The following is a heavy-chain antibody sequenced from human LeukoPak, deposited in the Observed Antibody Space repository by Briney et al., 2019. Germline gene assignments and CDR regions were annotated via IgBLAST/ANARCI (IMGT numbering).Heavy chain of an antibody. CDR2: IKRGGSEK. D-gene: IGHD5-18*01. J-gene: IGHJ4*02. V-gene: IGHV3-7*03. CDR1: GFTFSSYW. Sequence: GGSLRLSCAACGFTFSSYWMSWVRRARGKGVEGVANIKRGGSEKYYVHSVKGRHPITRDNAKNSLYLQMNSLRAEDTAVYYCARGVTADYWGQGTLVTVSS. CDR3: ARGVTADY.